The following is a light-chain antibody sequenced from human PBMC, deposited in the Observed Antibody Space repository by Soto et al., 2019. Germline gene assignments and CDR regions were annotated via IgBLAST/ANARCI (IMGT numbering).Light chain of an antibody. V-gene: IGLV1-40*01. CDR3: QSYVSSLTASEV. CDR1: SSNIGAGCE. J-gene: IGLJ1*01. Sequence: QSVLTQPPSVSGAPGQRVTISCTGCSSNIGAGCEVHWYQHLPGKAPKLLIYGNTNRPSGVPDRFSGSKSGTSASLAITGLQAEDEADYYCQSYVSSLTASEVFGGATKVAVL. CDR2: GNT.